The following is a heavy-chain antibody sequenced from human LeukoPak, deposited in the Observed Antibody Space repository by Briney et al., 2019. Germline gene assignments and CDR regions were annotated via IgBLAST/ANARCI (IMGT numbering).Heavy chain of an antibody. J-gene: IGHJ4*02. V-gene: IGHV3-23*01. CDR3: ARSYSNYDATLFGTS. Sequence: PGGSLRLSCAASGFTFSSYAMSWVRQAPGKGLEWVSAISGSGGSTYYADSVKGRFTISRDNAKNSLYLQMNSLRAEDTAVYYCARSYSNYDATLFGTSWGQGTLVTVSS. CDR2: ISGSGGST. D-gene: IGHD4-11*01. CDR1: GFTFSSYA.